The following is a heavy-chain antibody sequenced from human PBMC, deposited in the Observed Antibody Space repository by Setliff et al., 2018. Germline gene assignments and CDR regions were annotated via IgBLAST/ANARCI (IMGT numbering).Heavy chain of an antibody. CDR3: TRSRAPRVVLAADFDF. CDR2: ISPYSGET. D-gene: IGHD3-16*01. Sequence: ASVKVSCKASGYTFTNYGFSWVRQAPGQGLEWMGWISPYSGETNNAQKFQDRLSVTADTSSKTTYMELRSLTSDDTAVYFCTRSRAPRVVLAADFDFWGQGTLVTVSS. CDR1: GYTFTNYG. V-gene: IGHV1-18*01. J-gene: IGHJ4*02.